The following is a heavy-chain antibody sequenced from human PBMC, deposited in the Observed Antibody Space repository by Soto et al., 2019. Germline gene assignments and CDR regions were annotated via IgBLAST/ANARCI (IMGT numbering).Heavy chain of an antibody. CDR1: GYTFTSYG. CDR2: ISAYNGNT. V-gene: IGHV1-18*01. Sequence: ASVKVSCKASGYTFTSYGISWVRQAPGQGLEWMGWISAYNGNTNYAQKIQGRVTMTTDTSTSTAYMELRSLRSDDTAVYYCARGPTYSGSYPYFDYWGQGTQVTVSS. D-gene: IGHD1-26*01. J-gene: IGHJ4*02. CDR3: ARGPTYSGSYPYFDY.